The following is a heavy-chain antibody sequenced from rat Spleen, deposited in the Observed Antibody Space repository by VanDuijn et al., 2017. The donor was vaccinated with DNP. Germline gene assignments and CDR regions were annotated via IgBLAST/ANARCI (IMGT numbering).Heavy chain of an antibody. CDR3: TTRDYFTGPYNSFPY. CDR1: GFTFTDYY. CDR2: ISPSGSRT. D-gene: IGHD1-1*01. V-gene: IGHV5S10*01. J-gene: IGHJ3*01. Sequence: EVQLVESGGGLVQPGRSLKLSCAASGFTFTDYYMAWVRQAPKKGLEWVAAISPSGSRTYYPDSVKGRFTISRDDAKSGLYLQMDSLRSEDTATYYCTTRDYFTGPYNSFPYWGQGTLVTVSS.